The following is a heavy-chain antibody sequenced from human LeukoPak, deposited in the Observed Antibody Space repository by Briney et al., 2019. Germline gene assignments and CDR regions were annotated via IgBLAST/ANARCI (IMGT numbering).Heavy chain of an antibody. D-gene: IGHD2-2*01. Sequence: GASVKVSCKASGYTFTGYHMHWVRQAPGQGLEWMGRINPNSGDTNYAQKFQGRVTMTRDTSISTAYMELSRLTSDDTAVYYCARDYCSSTSCLFGYWGQGTLVTVSS. V-gene: IGHV1-2*06. CDR1: GYTFTGYH. J-gene: IGHJ4*02. CDR3: ARDYCSSTSCLFGY. CDR2: INPNSGDT.